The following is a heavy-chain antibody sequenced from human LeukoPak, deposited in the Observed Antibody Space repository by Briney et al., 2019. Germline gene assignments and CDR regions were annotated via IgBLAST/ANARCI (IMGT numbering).Heavy chain of an antibody. CDR1: GFSFNNSE. CDR3: ARDTPGIGIDY. D-gene: IGHD1-1*01. J-gene: IGHJ4*02. V-gene: IGHV3-74*01. Sequence: GGSLRLSCAASGFSFNNSEMYWVRQAPGKGLLWVSHINSDGSDTGYADSVKGRFTISRDNADNTLYLQMNSLRAEDTAVYFCARDTPGIGIDYWGQGTLVTVSS. CDR2: INSDGSDT.